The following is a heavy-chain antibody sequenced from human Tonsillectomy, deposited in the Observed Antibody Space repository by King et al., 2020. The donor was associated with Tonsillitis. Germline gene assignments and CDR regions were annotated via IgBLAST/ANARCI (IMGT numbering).Heavy chain of an antibody. CDR1: GYSFTSYW. J-gene: IGHJ4*03. V-gene: IGHV5-51*01. CDR2: IYPGDSDT. D-gene: IGHD5-24*01. CDR3: ARAMEMAKTKLGYFDY. Sequence: QLVQSGAEVKKPGESLKISCNGSGYSFTSYWIGWVRQMPGKGLEWMGIIYPGDSDTDYTPSFQGQVTISAEKSISTAYMQWSSLKASDTAIYYCARAMEMAKTKLGYFDYWGQGTLVTISS.